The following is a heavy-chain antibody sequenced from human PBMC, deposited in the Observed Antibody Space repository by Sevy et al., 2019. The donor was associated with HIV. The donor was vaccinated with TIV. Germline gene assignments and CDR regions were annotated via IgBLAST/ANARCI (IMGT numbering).Heavy chain of an antibody. D-gene: IGHD6-13*01. CDR1: GFTFSSYG. V-gene: IGHV3-30*18. CDR2: ISYDGSNK. CDR3: ANAPPGSSWTNFDY. J-gene: IGHJ4*02. Sequence: GGSLRLSCAASGFTFSSYGMHWVRQAPGKGLEWVAVISYDGSNKYYTDSVEGRFTISRDNSKNTLYLQMNSLRTEDTAVYYCANAPPGSSWTNFDYWGQGTLVTVSS.